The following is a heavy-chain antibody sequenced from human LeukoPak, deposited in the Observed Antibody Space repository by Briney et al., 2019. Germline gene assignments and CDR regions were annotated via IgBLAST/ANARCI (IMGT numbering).Heavy chain of an antibody. CDR3: ARRVGELRYFENWFDP. J-gene: IGHJ5*02. V-gene: IGHV1-69*13. Sequence: WASVKVSCKASGGTFSSYAISWVRQAPGQGLEWMGGIIPIFGKANYAQKFQGRVTITADESTSTAYMELSSLRSEDTAVYYCARRVGELRYFENWFDPWGQGTLVTVSS. CDR1: GGTFSSYA. CDR2: IIPIFGKA. D-gene: IGHD3-9*01.